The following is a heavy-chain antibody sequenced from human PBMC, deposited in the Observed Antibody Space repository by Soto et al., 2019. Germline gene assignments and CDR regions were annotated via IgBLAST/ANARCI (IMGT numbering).Heavy chain of an antibody. CDR2: IYYSGST. Sequence: QVQLQESGPGLVKPSETLSLTCTVSGGSIRSYYWSWIRQPPGKGLEWIGYIYYSGSTNYNPSLKSRVTISVDTSKNQFSLKLSSVTAADTAVYYCARRWGATFDYWGQGTLVTVSS. CDR1: GGSIRSYY. D-gene: IGHD1-26*01. V-gene: IGHV4-59*08. CDR3: ARRWGATFDY. J-gene: IGHJ4*02.